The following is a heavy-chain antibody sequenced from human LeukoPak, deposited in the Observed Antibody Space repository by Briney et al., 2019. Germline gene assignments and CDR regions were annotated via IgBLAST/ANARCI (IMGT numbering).Heavy chain of an antibody. CDR1: GGSISSSSYY. V-gene: IGHV4-31*03. J-gene: IGHJ4*02. Sequence: SETLSLTCTVSGGSISSSSYYWGWIRQHPGKGPEWIGYIHHGGSTYYNPSLKSRVSINQFSLNLTSVTAADTAIYFCARVVGDYFDYWGQGTLVTVSS. D-gene: IGHD1-26*01. CDR3: ARVVGDYFDY. CDR2: IHHGGST.